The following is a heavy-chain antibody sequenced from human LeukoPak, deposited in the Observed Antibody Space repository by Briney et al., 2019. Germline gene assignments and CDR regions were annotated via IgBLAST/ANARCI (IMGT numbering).Heavy chain of an antibody. Sequence: SVKVSCKASGGTFSSYAISWVRQAPGQGLEWMGGIIPIFGTANYAQKFQGRVTITTDESTSTAYMELSSLRSEDTAVHYCASYDYGDYLFDYWGQGTLVTVSS. CDR3: ASYDYGDYLFDY. J-gene: IGHJ4*02. V-gene: IGHV1-69*05. CDR1: GGTFSSYA. CDR2: IIPIFGTA. D-gene: IGHD4-17*01.